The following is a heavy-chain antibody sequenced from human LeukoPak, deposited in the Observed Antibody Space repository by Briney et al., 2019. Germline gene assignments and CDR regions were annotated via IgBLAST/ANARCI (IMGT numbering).Heavy chain of an antibody. CDR1: GGSFSGYY. CDR2: INHSGST. CDR3: ARGQRTTIFGVVIMYNWFDP. V-gene: IGHV4-34*01. Sequence: SETLSLTCAVYGGSFSGYYWSWIRQPPGKGLEWIGEINHSGSTNYNPSLKSRVTISVDTSKNQFSLKLSSVTAADTAVYYCARGQRTTIFGVVIMYNWFDPWGQGTLVTVSS. D-gene: IGHD3-3*01. J-gene: IGHJ5*02.